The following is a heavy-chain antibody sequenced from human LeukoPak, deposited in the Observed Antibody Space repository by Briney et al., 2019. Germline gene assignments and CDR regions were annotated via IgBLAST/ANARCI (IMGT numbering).Heavy chain of an antibody. J-gene: IGHJ4*02. CDR2: IYYSGST. V-gene: IGHV4-30-4*08. CDR3: SRIASTPGYRFDY. D-gene: IGHD5-18*01. CDR1: GGSISSSSYY. Sequence: SETLSLTCTVSGGSISSSSYYWGWIRQPPGKGLEWIGYIYYSGSTYYNPSLKSRITISVDTSKNQFSLKLTSVTAADTAVYYCSRIASTPGYRFDYWGQGTLVTVSS.